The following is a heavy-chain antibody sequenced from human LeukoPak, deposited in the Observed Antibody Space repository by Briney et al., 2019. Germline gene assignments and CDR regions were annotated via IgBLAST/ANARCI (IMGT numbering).Heavy chain of an antibody. V-gene: IGHV1-8*01. J-gene: IGHJ4*02. CDR1: GYTFTTYD. D-gene: IGHD3-16*01. CDR2: MNPNSGNT. Sequence: ASVKVSCKASGYTFTTYDINWVRQATGQGLEWMGWMNPNSGNTGYTQKFQGRVTMTRNTSISTAYMELSSLRSEDTAVDYCARGRGSLVFDYWGQGTLITVSS. CDR3: ARGRGSLVFDY.